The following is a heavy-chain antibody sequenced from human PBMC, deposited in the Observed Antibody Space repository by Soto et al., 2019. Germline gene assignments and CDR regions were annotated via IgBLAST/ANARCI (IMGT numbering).Heavy chain of an antibody. CDR1: GGSFSGYY. CDR2: INHSGST. D-gene: IGHD5-18*01. CDR3: ARLWIQLRYFDY. Sequence: SETLSLTCAVYGGSFSGYYWSWIRQHPGKGLEWIGEINHSGSTNYNPSLKSRVTISVDTSKNQFSLKLSSVTAADTAVYYCARLWIQLRYFDYWGQGTLVTVSS. J-gene: IGHJ4*02. V-gene: IGHV4-34*01.